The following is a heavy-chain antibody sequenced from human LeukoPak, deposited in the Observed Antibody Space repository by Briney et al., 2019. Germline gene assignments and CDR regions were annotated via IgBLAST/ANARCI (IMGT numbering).Heavy chain of an antibody. CDR1: GGSISSGGYY. V-gene: IGHV4-31*03. D-gene: IGHD2-21*01. CDR3: ARHMAFDYFDY. Sequence: SETLSLTCTVSGGSISSGGYYWSWIRQHPGKGLEWIGYIYYSGSTYYNPSLKSRVTISVDTSKNQFSLKLSSVTAADTAVYYCARHMAFDYFDYWGQGTLVTVSS. CDR2: IYYSGST. J-gene: IGHJ4*02.